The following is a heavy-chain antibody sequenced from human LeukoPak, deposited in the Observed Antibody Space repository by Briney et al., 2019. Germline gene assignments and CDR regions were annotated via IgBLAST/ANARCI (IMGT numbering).Heavy chain of an antibody. D-gene: IGHD5-12*01. Sequence: GGSLRLSCAASGFTFSINAMSWVRQAPGKGLEWVSGISGSGGSTYYADSVKGRFAISRDNSKNTLYLQMNSLRAEDAAVYYCAKDSGAQSTCFDPWGQGTLVTVSS. J-gene: IGHJ5*02. V-gene: IGHV3-23*01. CDR1: GFTFSINA. CDR3: AKDSGAQSTCFDP. CDR2: ISGSGGST.